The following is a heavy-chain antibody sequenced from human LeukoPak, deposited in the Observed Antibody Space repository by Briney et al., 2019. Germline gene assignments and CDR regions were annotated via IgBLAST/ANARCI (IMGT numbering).Heavy chain of an antibody. CDR1: VLTFSSYA. D-gene: IGHD2-2*01. V-gene: IGHV3-23*01. CDR3: ARHYCSSTSCYSSPFDY. CDR2: NSGSGGST. Sequence: GGSLRLSCAASVLTFSSYAMSWVRQATGKGLEWVTANSGSGGSTYYADSVKGRFTISRDNSKNTLYLQMNSLRAEDTAVYYCARHYCSSTSCYSSPFDYWGQGTLVTVSS. J-gene: IGHJ4*02.